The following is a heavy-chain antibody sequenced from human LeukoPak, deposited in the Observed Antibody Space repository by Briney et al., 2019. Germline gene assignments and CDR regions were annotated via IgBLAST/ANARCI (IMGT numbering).Heavy chain of an antibody. D-gene: IGHD3-16*01. CDR1: GDSITSNY. Sequence: SETLSLTCTVPGDSITSNYWSWIRKPPGKRLEWIGYIYYGGSTNYNPSLKSRVTLSVDTSKNQFSLKLTSVTAADTAVYYCARGGWYSHYWGQGTLVTVSS. CDR3: ARGGWYSHY. CDR2: IYYGGST. J-gene: IGHJ4*02. V-gene: IGHV4-59*01.